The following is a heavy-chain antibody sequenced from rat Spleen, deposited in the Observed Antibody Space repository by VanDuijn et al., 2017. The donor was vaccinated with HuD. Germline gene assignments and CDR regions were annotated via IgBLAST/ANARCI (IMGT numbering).Heavy chain of an antibody. V-gene: IGHV5-7*01. CDR2: ISYDGSTT. CDR3: ARPSYGYPFAY. CDR1: GFTFSDYY. Sequence: EVQLVESDGGLVQPGRSLKLSCAASGFTFSDYYMAWVRQAPTKGLEWVATISYDGSTTYYRDSVKGRFTISRDNAKTTLYLQMDSLRSEDTATYYCARPSYGYPFAYWGQGVMVTVSS. D-gene: IGHD1-7*01. J-gene: IGHJ2*01.